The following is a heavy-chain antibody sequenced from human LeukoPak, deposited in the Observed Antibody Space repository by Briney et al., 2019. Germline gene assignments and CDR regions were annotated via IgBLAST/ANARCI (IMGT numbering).Heavy chain of an antibody. Sequence: GGSLRLSCAASGFNFVFEAMTWVRQAPGKGLEWVTVILYDGSNKYYADSVKGRFTISRDNSKNTLYLQMNSLRAEDTAVYYCAKDTYYYDSSGYYADYWGQGTLVTVSS. CDR2: ILYDGSNK. CDR1: GFNFVFEA. J-gene: IGHJ4*02. D-gene: IGHD3-22*01. CDR3: AKDTYYYDSSGYYADY. V-gene: IGHV3-30*18.